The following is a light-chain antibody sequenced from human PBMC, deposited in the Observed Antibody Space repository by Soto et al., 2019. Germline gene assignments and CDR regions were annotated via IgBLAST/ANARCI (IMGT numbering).Light chain of an antibody. CDR3: QQSKRFPLT. J-gene: IGKJ4*01. CDR1: QDISSW. CDR2: IAS. Sequence: DIQMTQSPSSVSASVGDRVTITCRASQDISSWLTWYQQKPGKAPKVLIYIASRLQSGVTSRFSGSRSGTDFSRTISSLQPEDFATYYCQQSKRFPLTFGGGTKVDIK. V-gene: IGKV1-12*01.